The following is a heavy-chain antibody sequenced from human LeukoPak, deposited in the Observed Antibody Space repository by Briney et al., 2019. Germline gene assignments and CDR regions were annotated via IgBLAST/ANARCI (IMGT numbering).Heavy chain of an antibody. D-gene: IGHD5-18*01. CDR3: ARATEVDTAMVEIDY. Sequence: ASVKVSCKASGYTFTSYYMHWVRQAPGQGLEWMGIINPSGGSTSYAQKFQGRVTMTRDTSTSTVYMELSSLRSEDTAVYYCARATEVDTAMVEIDYWGQGTLVTVSS. CDR1: GYTFTSYY. V-gene: IGHV1-46*01. CDR2: INPSGGST. J-gene: IGHJ4*02.